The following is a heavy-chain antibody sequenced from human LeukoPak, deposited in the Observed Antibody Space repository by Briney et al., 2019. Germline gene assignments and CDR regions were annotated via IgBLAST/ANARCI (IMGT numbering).Heavy chain of an antibody. J-gene: IGHJ6*03. CDR2: ISAYNGNT. Sequence: GASVKVSCKASGYTFTSYYMHWVRQAPGQGLEWMGWISAYNGNTNYAQKLQGRVTMTTDTSTSTAYMELRSLRSDDTAVYYCARGPGEGSGSYYFYYYYYMDVWGKGTTVTVSS. CDR3: ARGPGEGSGSYYFYYYYYMDV. D-gene: IGHD3-10*01. CDR1: GYTFTSYY. V-gene: IGHV1-18*04.